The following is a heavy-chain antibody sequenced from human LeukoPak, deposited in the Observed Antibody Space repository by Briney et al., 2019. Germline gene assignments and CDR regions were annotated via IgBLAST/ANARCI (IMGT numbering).Heavy chain of an antibody. D-gene: IGHD3-22*01. Sequence: ASVKVSRKASGYTFTSYAMHWVRQAPGQRLEWMGWINAGNGNTKYSQKFQGRVTITRDTSASTAYMELSSLRSEDTAVYYCARDRHYYDSSGYYVDAFDIWGQGTMVTVSS. J-gene: IGHJ3*02. CDR1: GYTFTSYA. V-gene: IGHV1-3*01. CDR3: ARDRHYYDSSGYYVDAFDI. CDR2: INAGNGNT.